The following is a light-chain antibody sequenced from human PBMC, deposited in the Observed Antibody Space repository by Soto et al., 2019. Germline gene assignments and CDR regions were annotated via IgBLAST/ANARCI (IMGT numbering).Light chain of an antibody. Sequence: QSALTQPRSVSGSPGQSVTISCTGTSNDVGGYNYVSWYQQHPGKAPKFMIYDVTKRPSGVPDRFSGSKSGNTASLTISGLQAEDEADYYCSSYTSSSTRDVVFGGGTKLTVL. V-gene: IGLV2-11*01. CDR2: DVT. CDR1: SNDVGGYNY. J-gene: IGLJ2*01. CDR3: SSYTSSSTRDVV.